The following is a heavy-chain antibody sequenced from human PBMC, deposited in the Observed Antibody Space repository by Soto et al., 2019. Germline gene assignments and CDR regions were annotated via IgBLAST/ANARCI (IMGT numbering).Heavy chain of an antibody. Sequence: SETLSLTCTVSGGSISSGDYYWSWIRQPPGKGLEWIGSIYYSGSTYYNPSLKSRVTISVDTSKNQFSLKLSSVTAADTAVYYCARGRAYYYYGMDVWGQGTTVTVSS. CDR2: IYYSGST. V-gene: IGHV4-30-4*01. CDR1: GGSISSGDYY. J-gene: IGHJ6*02. CDR3: ARGRAYYYYGMDV.